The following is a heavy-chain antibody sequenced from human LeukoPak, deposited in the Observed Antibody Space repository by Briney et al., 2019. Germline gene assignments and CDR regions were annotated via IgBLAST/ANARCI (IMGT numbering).Heavy chain of an antibody. V-gene: IGHV4-59*01. CDR1: GGSISSDY. Sequence: SETLSLTCTVSGGSISSDYWSWIRQPPGKGLEWIGYIYYSGSTNYNPSLKSRVTISVDTSKNQFSLKLSSVTAADTAVYYCAREAYSYGYSFDYWGQGTLVTVSS. CDR3: AREAYSYGYSFDY. CDR2: IYYSGST. J-gene: IGHJ4*02. D-gene: IGHD5-18*01.